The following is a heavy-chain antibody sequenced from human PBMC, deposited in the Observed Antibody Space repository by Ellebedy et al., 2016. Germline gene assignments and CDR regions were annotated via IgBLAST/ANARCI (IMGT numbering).Heavy chain of an antibody. J-gene: IGHJ6*03. V-gene: IGHV1-2*02. CDR1: GYTFSGYY. D-gene: IGHD6-13*01. CDR2: INPNSDGT. Sequence: ASVKVSXKAFGYTFSGYYIHWVRQAPGQGLEWMGWINPNSDGTKSAQKFQGRVTMTRDTSISTVYMELSGLISDDTAVYYCARGEVAAAGQDDYYYYMDVWGKGTTVTVSS. CDR3: ARGEVAAAGQDDYYYYMDV.